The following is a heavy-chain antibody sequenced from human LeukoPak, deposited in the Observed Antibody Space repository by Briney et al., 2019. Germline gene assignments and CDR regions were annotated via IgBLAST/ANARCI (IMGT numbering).Heavy chain of an antibody. CDR1: GFTFSDYY. CDR3: ARCRSYYYYYYMDA. V-gene: IGHV3-11*01. D-gene: IGHD5/OR15-5a*01. Sequence: PGGSLRLSCAASGFTFSDYYMSWIRQAPGKGLEWVSYISSSGSTIYYTDSVKGRFTISRDNAKNSLYLQMNSLRAEDTAVYYCARCRSYYYYYYMDAWGKGTTVTVSS. J-gene: IGHJ6*03. CDR2: ISSSGSTI.